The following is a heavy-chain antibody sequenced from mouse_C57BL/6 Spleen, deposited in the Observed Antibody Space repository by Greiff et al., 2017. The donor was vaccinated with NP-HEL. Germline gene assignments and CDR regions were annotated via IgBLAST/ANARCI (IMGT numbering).Heavy chain of an antibody. V-gene: IGHV3-6*01. D-gene: IGHD2-4*01. J-gene: IGHJ3*01. CDR1: GYSITSGYY. CDR3: AREDYDYDGEAWFAY. CDR2: ISYDGSN. Sequence: EVKLMESGPGLVKPSQSLSLTCSVTGYSITSGYYWNWIRQFPGNKLEWMGYISYDGSNNYNPSLKNRISITRDTSKNQFFLKLNSVTTEDTATYYCAREDYDYDGEAWFAYWGQGTLVTVSA.